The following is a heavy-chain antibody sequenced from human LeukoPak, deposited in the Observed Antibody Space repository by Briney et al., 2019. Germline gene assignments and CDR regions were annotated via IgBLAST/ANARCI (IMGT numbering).Heavy chain of an antibody. CDR2: IYYSGST. D-gene: IGHD3-10*01. Sequence: PSETLSLTCTVSGGSISSYYWSWIRQPPGKGLEWIGYIYYSGSTNYNPSLKSRVTISVDTSKNQFSLKLSSVTAADTAVYYCAGITMVRGSREYYFDYWGQGTLVTVSS. CDR3: AGITMVRGSREYYFDY. V-gene: IGHV4-59*08. CDR1: GGSISSYY. J-gene: IGHJ4*02.